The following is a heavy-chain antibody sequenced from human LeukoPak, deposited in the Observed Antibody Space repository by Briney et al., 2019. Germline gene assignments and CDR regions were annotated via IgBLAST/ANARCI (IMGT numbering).Heavy chain of an antibody. D-gene: IGHD3-3*01. CDR1: PPSLSASY. CDR2: ISGSGTTL. CDR3: ARVLYYDRLDGRWFDP. J-gene: IGHJ5*02. V-gene: IGHV3-11*01. Sequence: GGSLRLSCAACPPSLSASYMRWYRQAPGKGLEWVSYISGSGTTLYHADSVKGRFTMSRDNYKNSLYLQMNRLKHDDMALCCCARVLYYDRLDGRWFDPWGQGTLVTVSS.